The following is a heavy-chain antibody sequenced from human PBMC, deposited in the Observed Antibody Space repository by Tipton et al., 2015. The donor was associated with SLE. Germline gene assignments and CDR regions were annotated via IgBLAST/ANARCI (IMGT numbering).Heavy chain of an antibody. CDR2: IYTSGTT. CDR1: GYSISSGYY. J-gene: IGHJ4*02. CDR3: VGEGLVGDVVRDF. Sequence: TLSLTCTVSGYSISSGYYWTWIRQLAGKGLEWIGRIYTSGTTNYNPSLRSRVSMSVDTSKNQISLILSSVTASDTAIYYCVGEGLVGDVVRDFWGQGRLVTVSS. V-gene: IGHV4-61*02. D-gene: IGHD1-26*01.